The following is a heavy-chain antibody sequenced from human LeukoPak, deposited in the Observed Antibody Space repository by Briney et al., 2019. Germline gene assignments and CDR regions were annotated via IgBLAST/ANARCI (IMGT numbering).Heavy chain of an antibody. CDR3: ARGAIVVVITSYYFDY. V-gene: IGHV4-39*07. J-gene: IGHJ4*02. Sequence: PSETLSLTCTVSGGSISSSSYYWGWIRQPPGKGLEWIGSIYYSGSTYYNPSLKNRVTISVDTSKNQFSLKLSSVTAADTAVYYCARGAIVVVITSYYFDYWGQGTLVTVSS. D-gene: IGHD3-22*01. CDR1: GGSISSSSYY. CDR2: IYYSGST.